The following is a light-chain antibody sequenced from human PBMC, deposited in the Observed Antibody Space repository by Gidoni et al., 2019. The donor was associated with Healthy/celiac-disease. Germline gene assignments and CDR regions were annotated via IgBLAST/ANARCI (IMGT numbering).Light chain of an antibody. CDR1: QGISSY. Sequence: DIQLTQSPSFLSASVGDRVTITCRASQGISSYLAWYQQKPGKAPKLLIYAASTLQSGVPSRFSGRGSGTEFTLTISSLQPEDFATYYCQQLNSYPIFTFGPGTKVDFK. V-gene: IGKV1-9*01. CDR3: QQLNSYPIFT. J-gene: IGKJ3*01. CDR2: AAS.